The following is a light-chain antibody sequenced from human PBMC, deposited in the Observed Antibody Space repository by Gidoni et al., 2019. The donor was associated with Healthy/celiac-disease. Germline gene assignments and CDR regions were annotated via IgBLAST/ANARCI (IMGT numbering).Light chain of an antibody. Sequence: QSALTQPASVSGSPGQSITISCTGTSSDVGSYNLVSCYQQHPGKAPKLMIYEVSKRPSGVSNRFSGSKSGNTASLTISGLQAEDEADYYCCSYAGSSIHVVFGGGTKLTVL. CDR2: EVS. CDR3: CSYAGSSIHVV. V-gene: IGLV2-23*02. CDR1: SSDVGSYNL. J-gene: IGLJ2*01.